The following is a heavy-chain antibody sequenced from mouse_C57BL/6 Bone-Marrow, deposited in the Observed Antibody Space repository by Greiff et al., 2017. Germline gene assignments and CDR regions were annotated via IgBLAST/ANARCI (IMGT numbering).Heavy chain of an antibody. J-gene: IGHJ4*01. Sequence: QVQLQQPGAELVKPGASVKLSCKASGYTFTSYWMQWVKQRPGQGLEWIGEIDPSDSYTNSNQKFKGKATLTVDTSSSTAYMQLSSLTSEDAAVYYCAVLLSYWGQGTSVTVSS. D-gene: IGHD2-1*01. CDR1: GYTFTSYW. CDR2: IDPSDSYT. CDR3: AVLLSY. V-gene: IGHV1-50*01.